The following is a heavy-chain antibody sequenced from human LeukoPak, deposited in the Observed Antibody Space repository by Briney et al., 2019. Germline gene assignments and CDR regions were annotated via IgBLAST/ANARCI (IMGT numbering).Heavy chain of an antibody. CDR3: ARRNYDILTGYLNPYWYFDL. Sequence: SETLSLTCTVSGGSISSYYWSWIRQPPGKGLEWIGYIYYSGSTNYNPSLKSRVTISVDTSKNQFSLKLSSVTAADTAGYYCARRNYDILTGYLNPYWYFDLWGRGTLVTVSS. J-gene: IGHJ2*01. D-gene: IGHD3-9*01. CDR2: IYYSGST. V-gene: IGHV4-59*08. CDR1: GGSISSYY.